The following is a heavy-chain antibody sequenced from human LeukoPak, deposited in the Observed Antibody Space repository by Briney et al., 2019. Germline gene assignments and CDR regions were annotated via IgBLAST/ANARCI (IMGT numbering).Heavy chain of an antibody. V-gene: IGHV3-21*04. Sequence: GGSLRLSCAASGFTFSSYSMNWVRQAPGKGLEGVSSISSSSSYIYYADSAKGRFTISRDNAKNTLYLQMNSLRAEDTAVYFCAKGTMLRGLIILNFYYYMDVWGKGTTVTVSS. D-gene: IGHD3-10*01. CDR2: ISSSSSYI. CDR1: GFTFSSYS. J-gene: IGHJ6*03. CDR3: AKGTMLRGLIILNFYYYMDV.